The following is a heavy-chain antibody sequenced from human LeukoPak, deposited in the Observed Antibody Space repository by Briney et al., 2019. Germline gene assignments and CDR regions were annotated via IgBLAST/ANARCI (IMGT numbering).Heavy chain of an antibody. V-gene: IGHV4-38-2*01. J-gene: IGHJ5*02. Sequence: SETLSLTCAVSGYSLIRGYYWDWIRQPPGKGLEWIGSIYHSGSTYYNPSLKSRVTISVDTSKNQFSLTLSSVTAADTAVYYCARSPYCSSTRRYLFNWFDPWGQGTLVTVSS. D-gene: IGHD2-2*01. CDR2: IYHSGST. CDR1: GYSLIRGYY. CDR3: ARSPYCSSTRRYLFNWFDP.